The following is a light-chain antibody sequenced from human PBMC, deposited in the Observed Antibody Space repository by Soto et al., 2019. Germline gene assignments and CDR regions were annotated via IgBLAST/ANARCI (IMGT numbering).Light chain of an antibody. CDR1: SSDVGSYNL. Sequence: QSALTQPASVSGSPGQSITISCTGTSSDVGSYNLVSWYQQHPGKAPKLMIYEVSKRPSGVSNRFSGYKSGNTASLTISGLQAEDEADYYCCSYAGSSTFSAVFGGGTQLTVL. CDR3: CSYAGSSTFSAV. J-gene: IGLJ7*01. V-gene: IGLV2-23*02. CDR2: EVS.